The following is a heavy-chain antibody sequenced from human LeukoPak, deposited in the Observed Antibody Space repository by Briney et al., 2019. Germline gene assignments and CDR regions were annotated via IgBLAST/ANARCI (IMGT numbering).Heavy chain of an antibody. V-gene: IGHV1-46*01. CDR3: ARSSITVTHEIDH. CDR2: ISPSGAGT. Sequence: ASVKVSCKASGYTFTNYYIHWVRQAPGQGLEWTGLISPSGAGTIYAQRFQGRVTMTRDTSTSTVYMDLNSLRSEDTAVYYCARSSITVTHEIDHWGQGTLVTVSS. D-gene: IGHD4-17*01. J-gene: IGHJ4*02. CDR1: GYTFTNYY.